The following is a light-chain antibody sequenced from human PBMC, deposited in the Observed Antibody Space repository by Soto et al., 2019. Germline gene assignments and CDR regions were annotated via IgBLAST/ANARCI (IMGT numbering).Light chain of an antibody. CDR2: DVS. V-gene: IGKV1-5*01. Sequence: DIQMTQSPSTLSASVGDRVTITCRASHYISIWLAWYQQKPGKAPRLLIYDVSILESGVPSRFSGSGSGTEFTLTISSLQPDDFATYYCQQYNTYSWTFGQGTKVEIK. CDR3: QQYNTYSWT. J-gene: IGKJ1*01. CDR1: HYISIW.